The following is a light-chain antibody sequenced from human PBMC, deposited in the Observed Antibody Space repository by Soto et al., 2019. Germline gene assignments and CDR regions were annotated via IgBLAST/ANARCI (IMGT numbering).Light chain of an antibody. V-gene: IGKV3D-7*01. CDR2: GAS. CDR3: QQDYNLPPLT. CDR1: QSVGSSY. J-gene: IGKJ4*01. Sequence: PGERVTLSCRASQSVGSSYLTWYQQKPGQAPRLLIYGASTRATSIPARFSGSGSGTDFTLTISSLQPEDFAVYYCQQDYNLPPLTFGGGTKVEIK.